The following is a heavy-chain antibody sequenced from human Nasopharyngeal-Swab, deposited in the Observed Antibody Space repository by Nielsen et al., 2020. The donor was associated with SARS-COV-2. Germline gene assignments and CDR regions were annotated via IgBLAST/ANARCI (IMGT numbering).Heavy chain of an antibody. D-gene: IGHD1-26*01. CDR2: IYYDGTA. Sequence: SETLSLTCTVSGGSINTDAYHWTGIRQPPGRRLEWIGYIYYDGTAYYNLSLKSRMIMAVATSKHHFSLTLGSVTAADTAIYYCARVRSLYVDLWGQGALVTVSS. J-gene: IGHJ4*02. CDR3: ARVRSLYVDL. V-gene: IGHV4-31*03. CDR1: GGSINTDAYH.